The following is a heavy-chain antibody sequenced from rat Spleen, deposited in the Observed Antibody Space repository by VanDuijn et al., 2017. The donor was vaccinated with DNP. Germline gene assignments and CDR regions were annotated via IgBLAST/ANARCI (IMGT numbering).Heavy chain of an antibody. D-gene: IGHD4-3*01. V-gene: IGHV3-1*01. CDR1: GYSITSNY. Sequence: EVQLQESGPGLVKPSQSLSLTCSVPGYSITSNYWGWIRKFPGHKMEWIGHISYSGSTSYNPSLKSQISITRDTSQNQFFLQLNSVTIEDTATYYCARLLARGRGYFDYWGQGVMVTVSS. CDR3: ARLLARGRGYFDY. CDR2: ISYSGST. J-gene: IGHJ2*01.